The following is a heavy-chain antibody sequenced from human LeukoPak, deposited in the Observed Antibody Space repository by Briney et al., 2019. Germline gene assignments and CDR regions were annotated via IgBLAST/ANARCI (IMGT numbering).Heavy chain of an antibody. Sequence: GGSLRLSCAASGFTFSSYWMSWVRQAPGKGLEWVANIKQDGSEKYYVDSVEGRFTISRDNAKNSLYLQMNSLRAEDTAVYYCASTYYDFWSGYYPFDYWGQGTLVTVSS. J-gene: IGHJ4*02. CDR1: GFTFSSYW. V-gene: IGHV3-7*01. D-gene: IGHD3-3*01. CDR2: IKQDGSEK. CDR3: ASTYYDFWSGYYPFDY.